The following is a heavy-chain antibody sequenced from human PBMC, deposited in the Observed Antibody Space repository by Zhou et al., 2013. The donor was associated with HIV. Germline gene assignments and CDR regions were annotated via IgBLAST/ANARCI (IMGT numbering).Heavy chain of an antibody. J-gene: IGHJ4*02. CDR3: ASGLMTCGRYPGYRTT. D-gene: IGHD3-16*02. CDR2: VIPVLGIA. Sequence: VQLVQSGNVLKRPGSSVKISCKTSGGTFENYPISWVRQAPGHGLEWVGGVIPVLGIAHYSQKFQGRVTVSADTSKTISYLELTSLRSEDTALYFCASGLMTCGRYPGYRTTWGQGTLVHRFL. V-gene: IGHV1-69*14. CDR1: GGTFENYP.